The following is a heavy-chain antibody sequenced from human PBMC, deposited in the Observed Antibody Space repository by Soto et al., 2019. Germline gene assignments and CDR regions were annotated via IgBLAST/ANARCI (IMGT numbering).Heavy chain of an antibody. Sequence: GSLSLSCAASGFTFSSYGMHWVRQAPGKGLEWVAVISYDGSNKYYADSVKGRFTISRDNSKNMLYLQMNSLRAEDTAVYYCASNDIVVVPAATATYYFDYWGQGTRVTVSS. CDR1: GFTFSSYG. J-gene: IGHJ4*02. D-gene: IGHD2-2*01. CDR3: ASNDIVVVPAATATYYFDY. V-gene: IGHV3-30*03. CDR2: ISYDGSNK.